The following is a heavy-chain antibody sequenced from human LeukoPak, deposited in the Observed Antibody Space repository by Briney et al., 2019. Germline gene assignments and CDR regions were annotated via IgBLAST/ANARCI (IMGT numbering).Heavy chain of an antibody. CDR2: IVVGSGNT. J-gene: IGHJ4*02. CDR1: GFTFTSSA. Sequence: ASVNVSCKASGFTFTSSAVQWVRQARGQRLEWIGWIVVGSGNTNYAQKFQERVTITRDMSTSTAYMELSSLRSEDTAVYYCAVWSSSGWIDYWGQGTLVTVSS. D-gene: IGHD6-19*01. V-gene: IGHV1-58*01. CDR3: AVWSSSGWIDY.